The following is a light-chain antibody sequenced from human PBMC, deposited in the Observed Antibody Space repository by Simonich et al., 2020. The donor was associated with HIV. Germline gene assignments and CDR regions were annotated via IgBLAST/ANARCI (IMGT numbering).Light chain of an antibody. V-gene: IGKV2D-29*02. CDR3: MQSVQLPIT. Sequence: DIVMTQTPLSLSVTPGQPASISYNSSQSLLHSDGTTYLYWYLQKPGQSPHLLIHEVSNRFSGVPDRFSGSGSGTDFTLKISRVEAEDIGLYYCMQSVQLPITFGQGTRLEIK. CDR1: QSLLHSDGTTY. J-gene: IGKJ5*01. CDR2: EVS.